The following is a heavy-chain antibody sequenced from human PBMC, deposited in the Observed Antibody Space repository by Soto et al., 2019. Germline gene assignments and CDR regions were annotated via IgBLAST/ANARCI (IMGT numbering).Heavy chain of an antibody. CDR3: ARGNPGYSGYFDY. CDR2: IYYSGST. CDR1: GGSVSSGSYY. J-gene: IGHJ4*02. V-gene: IGHV4-61*01. D-gene: IGHD5-12*01. Sequence: PSETLSLTCTVSGGSVSSGSYYWSWIRQPPGKGLEWIGYIYYSGSTNYNPSLKSRVTISVDTSKNQFSLKLSSVTAADTAVYYCARGNPGYSGYFDYWGQGTPVPVSS.